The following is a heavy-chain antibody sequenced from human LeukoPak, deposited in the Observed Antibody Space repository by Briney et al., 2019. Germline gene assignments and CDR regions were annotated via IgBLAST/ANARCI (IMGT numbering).Heavy chain of an antibody. J-gene: IGHJ3*02. CDR1: GGTFSSYA. CDR3: ASAGITIFGVVTRQAFDI. D-gene: IGHD3-3*01. V-gene: IGHV1-69*05. Sequence: GSSVKVSCKASGGTFSSYAISWVRQAPGQGLEWMGGIIPIFGTANYAQKFQGRVTITTDESTSTAYMELSSLRSEDTAVYYCASAGITIFGVVTRQAFDIWGQGTMVTVSS. CDR2: IIPIFGTA.